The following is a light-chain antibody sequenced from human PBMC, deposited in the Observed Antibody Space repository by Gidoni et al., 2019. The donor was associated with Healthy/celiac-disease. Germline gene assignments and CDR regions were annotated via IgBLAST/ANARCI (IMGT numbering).Light chain of an antibody. CDR2: WAS. V-gene: IGKV4-1*01. J-gene: IGKJ1*01. CDR3: QQYYSTPWT. CDR1: QSVLHRSNNKSF. Sequence: DIVMTQSPDSLAVSLGERATINCKSSQSVLHRSNNKSFLAWYQQKPGQPPKLLIYWASTRESGVPDRFSGSWSGTDFTLTISSLQAEDVAVYYCQQYYSTPWTFGQGTKVEIK.